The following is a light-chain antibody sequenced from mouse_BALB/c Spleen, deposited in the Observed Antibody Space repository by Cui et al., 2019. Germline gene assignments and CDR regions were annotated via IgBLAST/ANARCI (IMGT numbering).Light chain of an antibody. CDR2: RTS. V-gene: IGKV4-58*01. Sequence: ENVLTQSPAIMAASLGHKVTMTCIASSSVSSSYLHWYQQKSGASPKPLIHRTSNLASGVPARFSGSGSGTSYSLTISSVEAEDDATYYCQQWSGYPYTFGGGTKLEIK. CDR1: SSVSSSY. J-gene: IGKJ2*01. CDR3: QQWSGYPYT.